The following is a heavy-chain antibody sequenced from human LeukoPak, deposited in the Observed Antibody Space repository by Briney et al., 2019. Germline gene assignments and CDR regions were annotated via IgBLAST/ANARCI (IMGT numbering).Heavy chain of an antibody. CDR2: ISVYNGNT. D-gene: IGHD3-22*01. CDR1: GYIFTSYG. Sequence: ASVKVSCKASGYIFTSYGVTWVRQAPGQGLEWTGWISVYNGNTNYAQKLQGRVTMTTDISTSTAYMELRSLRSGDTAVYYCARGMVTAYYYDSSGYYPNDYWGQGTLVTVSS. CDR3: ARGMVTAYYYDSSGYYPNDY. J-gene: IGHJ4*02. V-gene: IGHV1-18*01.